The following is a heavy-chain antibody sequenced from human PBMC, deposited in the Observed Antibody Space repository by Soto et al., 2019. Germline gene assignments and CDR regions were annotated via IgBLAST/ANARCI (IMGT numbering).Heavy chain of an antibody. J-gene: IGHJ4*02. CDR1: GGTFSSYA. CDR3: ARELRRWELPGDVGFDY. V-gene: IGHV1-69*01. D-gene: IGHD1-26*01. Sequence: QVQLVQSGAEVKKPGSSVKVSCKASGGTFSSYAISWVRQAPGQGLEWMGGIIPIFGTANYAQKFQGRVTITADESTNTAYMELSSLRSEDTAVYYCARELRRWELPGDVGFDYWGQGTLVTVSS. CDR2: IIPIFGTA.